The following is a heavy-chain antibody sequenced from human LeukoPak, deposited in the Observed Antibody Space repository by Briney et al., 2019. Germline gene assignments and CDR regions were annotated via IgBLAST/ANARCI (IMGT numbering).Heavy chain of an antibody. CDR2: ISSSNTYI. Sequence: GGSLRLSCAASGFTFSSYAMNWVRQAPGKGLEWVSSISSSNTYIYYADSVKGRFTISRDNAKNSLYLQMNSLIAEDTAVYYCAKVSIAVAGSFDYWGQGTLVTVSS. J-gene: IGHJ4*02. V-gene: IGHV3-21*01. CDR3: AKVSIAVAGSFDY. CDR1: GFTFSSYA. D-gene: IGHD6-19*01.